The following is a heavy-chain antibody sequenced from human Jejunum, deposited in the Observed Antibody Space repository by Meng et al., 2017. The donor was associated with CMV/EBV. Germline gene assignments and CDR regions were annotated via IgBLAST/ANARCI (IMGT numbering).Heavy chain of an antibody. D-gene: IGHD2-2*01. Sequence: CAASGFTFNTYTMNWVRQAPGKGLEWVSSITSDSGYMFYADSVKGRFTISRDNAKKSLYLQMNSLRVADTAVYYCATDYRLGVGPNWGQGTLVTVSS. CDR2: ITSDSGYM. J-gene: IGHJ4*02. CDR3: ATDYRLGVGPN. V-gene: IGHV3-21*01. CDR1: GFTFNTYT.